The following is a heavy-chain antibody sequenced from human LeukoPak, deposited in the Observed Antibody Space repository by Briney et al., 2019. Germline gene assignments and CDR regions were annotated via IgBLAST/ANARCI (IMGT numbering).Heavy chain of an antibody. D-gene: IGHD2/OR15-2a*01. CDR2: IYYSGST. Sequence: SQTLSLTCTVSGGSISSGDYYWSWIRQPPGKGLGWIGYIYYSGSTYYNPSLKSRVTISVDTSKNQFSLKLTSVTAADTAIYYCARDCNSYVPMYNWFDPWGQGTLVTVSS. V-gene: IGHV4-30-4*08. CDR3: ARDCNSYVPMYNWFDP. CDR1: GGSISSGDYY. J-gene: IGHJ5*02.